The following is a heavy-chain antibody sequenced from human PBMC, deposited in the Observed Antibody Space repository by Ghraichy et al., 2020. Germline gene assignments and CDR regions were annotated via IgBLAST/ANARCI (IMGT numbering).Heavy chain of an antibody. V-gene: IGHV3-66*01. CDR1: GFTVINNF. D-gene: IGHD6-25*01. CDR2: IYSGGTT. Sequence: LTCAASGFTVINNFMTWVRQAPGEGLEWVALIYSGGTTSYADSVKGRFTLSRDSSKNTVYLQMNSLRVDDTAVYYCARGGSSSEAGSWGQGTLVTVSS. CDR3: ARGGSSSEAGS. J-gene: IGHJ5*02.